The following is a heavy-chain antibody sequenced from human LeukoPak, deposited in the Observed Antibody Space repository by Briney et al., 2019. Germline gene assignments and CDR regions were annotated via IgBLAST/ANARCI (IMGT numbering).Heavy chain of an antibody. V-gene: IGHV3-7*01. Sequence: PGGSLRLSCTTSGIIFKNFWMSWVRQAPGKGLEWVANIKQDGSRQFYVDSVKGRFTISRDNSKNTLYLQMNSLRAEDTAVYYCARSYYYDSSHTVDYWGQGTLVTVSS. CDR2: IKQDGSRQ. CDR1: GIIFKNFW. J-gene: IGHJ4*02. D-gene: IGHD3-22*01. CDR3: ARSYYYDSSHTVDY.